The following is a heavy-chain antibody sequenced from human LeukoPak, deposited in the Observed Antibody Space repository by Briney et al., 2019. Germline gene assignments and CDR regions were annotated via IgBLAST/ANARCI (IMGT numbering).Heavy chain of an antibody. CDR2: IIPIFGTA. CDR3: AREGQRGLGPNNWFDP. CDR1: GGTFSSYA. D-gene: IGHD6-25*01. J-gene: IGHJ5*02. V-gene: IGHV1-69*13. Sequence: SVKLSFTASGGTFSSYAISWVRQAPGQGLEWMGGIIPIFGTATYAQKFQGRVTITAGESTSTAYMELSSLRSEDTAVYYCAREGQRGLGPNNWFDPWGQGTLVTVSS.